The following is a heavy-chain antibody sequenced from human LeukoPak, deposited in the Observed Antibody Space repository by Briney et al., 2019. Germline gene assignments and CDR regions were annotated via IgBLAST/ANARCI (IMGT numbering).Heavy chain of an antibody. CDR1: GGSFSGYY. V-gene: IGHV4-34*01. CDR3: ARDMSWSGWYALDY. CDR2: INHSGST. Sequence: PSETLFLTCAVYGGSFSGYYWSWIRQPPGKGLEWIGEINHSGSTNYNPSLKSRVTISVDTSKNQFSLKLISVTAADTAVYYCARDMSWSGWYALDYWGQGTLVTVSS. D-gene: IGHD6-19*01. J-gene: IGHJ4*02.